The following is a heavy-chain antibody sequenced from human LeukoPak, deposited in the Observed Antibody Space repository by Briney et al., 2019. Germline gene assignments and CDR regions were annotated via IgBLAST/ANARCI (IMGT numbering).Heavy chain of an antibody. Sequence: GKSLRLSCTASGFTFSDYAMSWVRQAPGKGLEWVAVISYDGSNKYYADSVKGRFTISRDNSKNTLYLQMNNLRAEDTAVYYCARGGGYYATDYWGQGTLVTVSS. D-gene: IGHD1-26*01. CDR3: ARGGGYYATDY. CDR1: GFTFSDYA. J-gene: IGHJ4*02. CDR2: ISYDGSNK. V-gene: IGHV3-30*14.